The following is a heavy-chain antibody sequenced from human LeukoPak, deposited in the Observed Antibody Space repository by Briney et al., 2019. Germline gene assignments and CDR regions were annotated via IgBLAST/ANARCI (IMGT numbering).Heavy chain of an antibody. CDR3: ARVGSIAVAGTTYYYYYYGMDV. J-gene: IGHJ6*02. CDR2: INPNSGGT. V-gene: IGHV1-2*02. D-gene: IGHD6-19*01. CDR1: GYTFTGYY. Sequence: ASVKVSCKASGYTFTGYYMHWVRQAPGQGLEWIGWINPNSGGTNYAQKFQGRVTMTRDTSISTAYMEPSRLRSDDTAVYYCARVGSIAVAGTTYYYYYYGMDVWGQGTTVTVSS.